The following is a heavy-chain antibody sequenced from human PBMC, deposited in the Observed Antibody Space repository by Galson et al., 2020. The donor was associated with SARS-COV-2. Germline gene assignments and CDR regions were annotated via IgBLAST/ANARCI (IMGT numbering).Heavy chain of an antibody. J-gene: IGHJ3*02. CDR3: ARFRGGFDI. CDR1: GGSISPYY. V-gene: IGHV4-59*08. CDR2: VYYSGST. D-gene: IGHD3-10*01. Sequence: ASETLSLTCTLSGGSISPYYWSWIRQPPGKGLEWIGYVYYSGSTNYNPSLMNRVTILIDTSKTQFSLRLTSVTAADTAVYYCARFRGGFDIWGQGTMVSVSS.